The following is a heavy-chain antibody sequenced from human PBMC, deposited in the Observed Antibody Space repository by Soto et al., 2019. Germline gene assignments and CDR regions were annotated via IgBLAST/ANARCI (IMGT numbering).Heavy chain of an antibody. CDR2: AYHNGLT. CDR1: GDSITSNVW. V-gene: IGHV4-4*02. J-gene: IGHJ4*02. Sequence: QVHLQESGPGLVKPSGTLSLTCAVSGDSITSNVWWSWIRQSPGKGLEWIGEAYHNGLTNYNPSLKSRVTMSTDTSKNQFSLKLTSVTAADTAMYYCARDAAFPGEADRIDYWGQGTLVTVSS. D-gene: IGHD2-15*01. CDR3: ARDAAFPGEADRIDY.